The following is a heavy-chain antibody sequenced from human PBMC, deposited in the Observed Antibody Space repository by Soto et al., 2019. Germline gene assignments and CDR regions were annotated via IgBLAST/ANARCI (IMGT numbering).Heavy chain of an antibody. CDR1: VYSIIIGYY. V-gene: IGHV4-38-2*02. D-gene: IGHD3-22*01. Sequence: SSTXSLTCFVAVYSIIIGYYCSCFRQPPGKELEWIGSIYHSGKTYYKPSLRSRVTVSVDKSKNQFSMKLITVTAADTAVYYCARDKRVNMIGGWLEPWGQGTLV. J-gene: IGHJ5*02. CDR3: ARDKRVNMIGGWLEP. CDR2: IYHSGKT.